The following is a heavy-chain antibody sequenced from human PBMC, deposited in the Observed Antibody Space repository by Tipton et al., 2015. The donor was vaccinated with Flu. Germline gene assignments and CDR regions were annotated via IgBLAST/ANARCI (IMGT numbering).Heavy chain of an antibody. J-gene: IGHJ4*02. D-gene: IGHD3-22*01. CDR3: VRPGDSSGYFGY. CDR1: GFTFSSYS. V-gene: IGHV3-74*02. Sequence: QLVQSGGGLVKPGGSLRLSCEASGFTFSSYSMIWVRQAPGKGLVWVSRIKRDGSSTDYADSVKGRFTVSRDNAKNTLYLQMNSLRAEDTAVYYCVRPGDSSGYFGYWGQGILVTVSS. CDR2: IKRDGSST.